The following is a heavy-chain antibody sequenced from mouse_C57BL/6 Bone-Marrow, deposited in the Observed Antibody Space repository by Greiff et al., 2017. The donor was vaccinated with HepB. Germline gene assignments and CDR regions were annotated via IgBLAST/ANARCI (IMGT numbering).Heavy chain of an antibody. CDR1: GYSITSDY. CDR3: ATSYDGYQAWFAY. D-gene: IGHD2-3*01. Sequence: EVKLVESGPGLAKPSQTLSLTCSVTGYSITSDYWNWIRKFPGNKLEYMGYISYSGSTYYNPSLKSRISITRDTSKNQYYLQLNSVTTEDTATYYCATSYDGYQAWFAYWGQGTLVTVSA. V-gene: IGHV3-8*01. J-gene: IGHJ3*01. CDR2: ISYSGST.